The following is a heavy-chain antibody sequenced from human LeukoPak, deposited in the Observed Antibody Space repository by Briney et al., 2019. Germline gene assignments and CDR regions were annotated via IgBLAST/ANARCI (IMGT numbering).Heavy chain of an antibody. V-gene: IGHV3-48*01. CDR2: IDSSGIDI. Sequence: GGSLRLSCAASPFTLIIYAMNWVRQAPGKGLEWVSYIDSSGIDIYYADSVRGRFTISRDNAKNSLYLQNNSLRAGVTAVYYWARDPDGVEDFDYWGQGTLVHVSS. CDR3: ARDPDGVEDFDY. D-gene: IGHD4-17*01. J-gene: IGHJ4*01. CDR1: PFTLIIYA.